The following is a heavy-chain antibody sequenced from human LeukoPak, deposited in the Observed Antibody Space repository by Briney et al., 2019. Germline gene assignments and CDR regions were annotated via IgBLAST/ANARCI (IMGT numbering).Heavy chain of an antibody. CDR2: ISYDGSNK. CDR1: GFTFSTYS. J-gene: IGHJ4*02. CDR3: AKRLDKV. Sequence: GGSLRLSCAASGFTFSTYSMNWVRQAPGKGLEWVAVISYDGSNKYYADSVKGRFTISRDNSKNTLYLQMNSLRAEDTAVYYCAKRLDKVGGQGTLVTVSS. V-gene: IGHV3-30*18. D-gene: IGHD6-25*01.